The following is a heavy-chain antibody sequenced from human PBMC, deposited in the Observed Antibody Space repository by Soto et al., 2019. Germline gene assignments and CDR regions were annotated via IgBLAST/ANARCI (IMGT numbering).Heavy chain of an antibody. J-gene: IGHJ6*02. CDR1: GASFSSYA. CDR3: ARCYSGGDGYNAFYFHGMDV. D-gene: IGHD2-21*01. V-gene: IGHV1-69*13. CDR2: IIPMFGTA. Sequence: SVKVSCKASGASFSSYAVSWDRQAPGQGLEWMGGIIPMFGTANYAQKFHGRLTFTADESTSIVYMELSSLTSEDTAIYYCARCYSGGDGYNAFYFHGMDVWGPGATVTAP.